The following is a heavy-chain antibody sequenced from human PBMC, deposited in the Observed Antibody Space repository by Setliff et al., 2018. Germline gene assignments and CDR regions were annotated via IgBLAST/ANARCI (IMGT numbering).Heavy chain of an antibody. Sequence: RGESLKISCKGSGYSFTSYWIGWVRQMPGKGLEWMGVVFPVDSDTRYSPSFQGQVTTSADKSISTAYLQWSSLKASDTAIYYCARLGRYDAFDIWGQGTVVTVSS. CDR3: ARLGRYDAFDI. CDR2: VFPVDSDT. D-gene: IGHD3-16*01. CDR1: GYSFTSYW. V-gene: IGHV5-51*01. J-gene: IGHJ3*02.